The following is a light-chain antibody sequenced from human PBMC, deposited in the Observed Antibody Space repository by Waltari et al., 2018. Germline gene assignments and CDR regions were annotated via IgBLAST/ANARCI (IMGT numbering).Light chain of an antibody. CDR3: SSYTSSRAIFV. CDR1: GSAGGGDAY. CDR2: DVN. V-gene: IGLV2-14*01. Sequence: QSALTQPASVSGSPGQSTPISCTGTGSAGGGDAYAPWYQRHPCKVPKVMIYDVNKRPSGVSYRFSGSKSGYTASLTISGLQAQDEADYYCSSYTSSRAIFVFGIVTKVTVL. J-gene: IGLJ1*01.